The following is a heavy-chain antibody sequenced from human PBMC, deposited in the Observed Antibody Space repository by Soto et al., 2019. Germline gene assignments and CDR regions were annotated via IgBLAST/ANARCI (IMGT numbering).Heavy chain of an antibody. V-gene: IGHV1-46*03. CDR2: INTNGSST. J-gene: IGHJ4*02. CDR3: ARGLASGDY. Sequence: ASVKVSCKASGYTLTNFYIHWVRQAPGQGLEWIGIINTNGSSTNYAHNFQGRVTITKDTSTSTVYMDLSSLRSDDTAVYYCARGLASGDYWGRGTLVTVSS. CDR1: GYTLTNFY.